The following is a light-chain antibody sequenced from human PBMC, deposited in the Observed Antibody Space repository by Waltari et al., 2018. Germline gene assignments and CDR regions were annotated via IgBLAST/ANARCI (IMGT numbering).Light chain of an antibody. V-gene: IGLV2-14*01. CDR1: SSDIGGYNF. Sequence: QSALTPPPSVSGSPEQSLTISCPGTSSDIGGYNFVPWYQQQPGKAPKLILFDVSDRPSGVSNRFSGSKSGNSASLTISGLQAEDEADYYCSSYTRSSSYVFGTGTKVTVL. CDR3: SSYTRSSSYV. J-gene: IGLJ1*01. CDR2: DVS.